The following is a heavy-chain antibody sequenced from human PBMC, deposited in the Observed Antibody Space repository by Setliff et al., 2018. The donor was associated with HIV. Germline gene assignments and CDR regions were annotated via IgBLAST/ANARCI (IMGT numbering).Heavy chain of an antibody. CDR1: GYTFTNYY. V-gene: IGHV1-46*01. CDR3: ARDYFDSSAYHYGFGAFDI. CDR2: INPSGGRT. J-gene: IGHJ3*02. D-gene: IGHD3-22*01. Sequence: ASVKVSCKASGYTFTNYYIHWVRQAPGQGLEWMGLINPSGGRTSYAQKFQGRVTMSRDTSTGTVYMELSSLRSEDTAVYYCARDYFDSSAYHYGFGAFDIWGQGTKVTVSS.